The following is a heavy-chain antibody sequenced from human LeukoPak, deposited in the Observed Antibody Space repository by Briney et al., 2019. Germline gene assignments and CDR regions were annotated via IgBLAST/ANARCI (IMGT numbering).Heavy chain of an antibody. CDR1: GLTLSNYA. CDR3: ATYRQVLLPFES. J-gene: IGHJ4*02. V-gene: IGHV3-23*01. CDR2: IFPSGGEI. D-gene: IGHD2-8*02. Sequence: PGGSLRLSCAASGLTLSNYAMSWVRQAPGKGLEWVSSIFPSGGEIHYADSVRGRFTISRDNSKSTLSLQMNSLRAEDTAIYYCATYRQVLLPFESWGQGTLVTVSS.